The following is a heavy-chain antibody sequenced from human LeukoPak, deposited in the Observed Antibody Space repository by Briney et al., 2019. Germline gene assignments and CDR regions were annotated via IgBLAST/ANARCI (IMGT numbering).Heavy chain of an antibody. V-gene: IGHV4-34*01. Sequence: SETLSLTCAVYGGSFSGYYWSWIRQPPGKGLEWIGEINHSGSTNYNPSLKSRVTISVDTSRNQFSLKLSSVTAADTAVYYCARGRRYYFDYWGQGTLVTVSS. CDR3: ARGRRYYFDY. J-gene: IGHJ4*02. CDR1: GGSFSGYY. CDR2: INHSGST.